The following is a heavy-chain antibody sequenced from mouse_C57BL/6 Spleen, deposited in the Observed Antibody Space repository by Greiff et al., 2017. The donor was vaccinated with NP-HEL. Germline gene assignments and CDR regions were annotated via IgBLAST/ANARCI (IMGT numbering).Heavy chain of an antibody. CDR1: GYTFTSYG. CDR2: IYPRSGNT. V-gene: IGHV1-81*01. Sequence: VHLVESGAELARPGASVKLSCKASGYTFTSYGISWVKQRTGQGLEWIGEIYPRSGNTYYNEKFKGKATLTADKSSSTAYMELRSLTSEDSAVYFCAREGDDGAFAYWGQGTLVTVSA. CDR3: AREGDDGAFAY. D-gene: IGHD2-12*01. J-gene: IGHJ3*01.